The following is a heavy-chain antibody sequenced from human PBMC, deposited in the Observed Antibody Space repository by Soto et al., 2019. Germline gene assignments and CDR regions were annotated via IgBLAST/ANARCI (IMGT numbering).Heavy chain of an antibody. CDR2: ISAYNGNT. CDR3: ARDSGWSDAFDI. V-gene: IGHV1-18*01. D-gene: IGHD6-19*01. Sequence: ASVKVSCKASGYTFTSYGISWVRQAPGQGLEWMGWISAYNGNTNYAQKLQGRVTMTTDTSTSTANMELRSLRYDDTAVYYCARDSGWSDAFDIWGQGTMVTVSS. J-gene: IGHJ3*02. CDR1: GYTFTSYG.